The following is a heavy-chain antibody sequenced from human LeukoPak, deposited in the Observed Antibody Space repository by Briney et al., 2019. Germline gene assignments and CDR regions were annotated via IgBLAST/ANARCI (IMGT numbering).Heavy chain of an antibody. D-gene: IGHD2-2*01. CDR3: ARDQVYCSSTSCYPGPEYYYYGMDV. J-gene: IGHJ6*02. Sequence: GGSLKLSCAASGFTFSSYWMSWVRQAPGKGLEWVANIKQDGSEKYYVDSVKGRFTISRDSAKNSLYLQMNSLRAEDTAVYYCARDQVYCSSTSCYPGPEYYYYGMDVWGQGTTVTVSS. CDR2: IKQDGSEK. CDR1: GFTFSSYW. V-gene: IGHV3-7*01.